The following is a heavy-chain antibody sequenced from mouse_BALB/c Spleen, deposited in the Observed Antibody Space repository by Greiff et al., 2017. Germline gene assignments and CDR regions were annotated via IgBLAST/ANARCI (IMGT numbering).Heavy chain of an antibody. Sequence: QVQLKESGAELARPGASVKMSCKASGYTFTSYTMHWVKQRPGQGLEWIGYINPSSGYTNYNQKFKDKATLTADKSSSTAYMQLSSLTSEDSAVYYCASRGFYDGYYTWFAYWGQGTLVTVSA. J-gene: IGHJ3*01. CDR3: ASRGFYDGYYTWFAY. D-gene: IGHD2-3*01. V-gene: IGHV1-4*01. CDR2: INPSSGYT. CDR1: GYTFTSYT.